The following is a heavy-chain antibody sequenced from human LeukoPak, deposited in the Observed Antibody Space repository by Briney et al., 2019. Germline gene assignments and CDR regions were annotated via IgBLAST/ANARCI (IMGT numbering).Heavy chain of an antibody. J-gene: IGHJ4*02. Sequence: SETLLLTCAVYGGSFSDYYWSWIRQPPGKGLEWIGEITHDGSTNYNPSLKSRVTISLDTSKNQFSLKLSSVTAADTAVYYCARDRPVPKAPVSMRAELDYCGQGTLVTVSS. CDR3: ARDRPVPKAPVSMRAELDY. V-gene: IGHV4-34*01. D-gene: IGHD2/OR15-2a*01. CDR2: ITHDGST. CDR1: GGSFSDYY.